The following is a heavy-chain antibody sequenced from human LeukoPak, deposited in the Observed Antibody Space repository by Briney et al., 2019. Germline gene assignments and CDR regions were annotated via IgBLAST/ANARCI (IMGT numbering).Heavy chain of an antibody. V-gene: IGHV4-34*01. D-gene: IGHD3-22*01. J-gene: IGHJ1*01. CDR3: ARDDSIGYFQH. CDR1: GGSFSGYY. CDR2: INHSGST. Sequence: SETLSLTCAVYGGSFSGYYWSWIRQPPGKGLEWIGEINHSGSTNYNPSLKSRVTISVDTSKNQFSLKLSSVTAADTAVYYCARDDSIGYFQHWGQGTLVTVSS.